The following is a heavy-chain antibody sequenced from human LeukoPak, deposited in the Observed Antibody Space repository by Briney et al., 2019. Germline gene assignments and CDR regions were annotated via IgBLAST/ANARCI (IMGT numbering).Heavy chain of an antibody. CDR2: IYYSGST. V-gene: IGHV4-59*13. J-gene: IGHJ4*02. CDR3: ARGWSREQQLVDYFDY. Sequence: SETLALTCTVSGGSISSYYWSWIRQPPGKGLEWIGYIYYSGSTKFCPSLQSRSNISVDTSKNQSSLKLSSVTAADTAVYYCARGWSREQQLVDYFDYWGQGTLVTVSS. CDR1: GGSISSYY. D-gene: IGHD6-13*01.